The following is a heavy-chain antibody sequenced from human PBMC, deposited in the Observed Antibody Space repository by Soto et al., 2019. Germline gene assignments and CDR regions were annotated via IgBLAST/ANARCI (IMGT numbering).Heavy chain of an antibody. CDR2: ISWNSGSI. D-gene: IGHD3-16*01. Sequence: GGSLRLSCAASGFTFDDYGMHWVRQAPGKGLEWVSGISWNSGSIGYADSVKGRFTISRDNAKNSLYLQMNSLRAEDTALYYCAKDIRRSGPNDAFDIWGQGTMVTVSS. J-gene: IGHJ3*02. CDR1: GFTFDDYG. V-gene: IGHV3-9*01. CDR3: AKDIRRSGPNDAFDI.